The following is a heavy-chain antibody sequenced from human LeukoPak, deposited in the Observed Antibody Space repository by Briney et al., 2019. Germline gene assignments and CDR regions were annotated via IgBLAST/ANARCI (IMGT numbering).Heavy chain of an antibody. D-gene: IGHD5-12*01. J-gene: IGHJ4*02. Sequence: GGSLTLSCSASGFTFSRYAMHWVRQAPGKGLEYVSAISREGVSTYYADSVKGRFTISRDNSKNRLYLQMSSLRDEDTALYYCVKDFGGYDAFDYWGQGTPVTLSS. CDR3: VKDFGGYDAFDY. V-gene: IGHV3-64D*09. CDR2: ISREGVST. CDR1: GFTFSRYA.